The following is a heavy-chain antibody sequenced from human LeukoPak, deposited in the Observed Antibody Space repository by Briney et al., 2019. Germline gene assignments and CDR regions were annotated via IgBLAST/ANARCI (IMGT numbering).Heavy chain of an antibody. J-gene: IGHJ4*02. CDR3: AKEGSSGYYEVPTLDY. Sequence: PGGSLRLSCAASGFTFSSYGMHWVRQAPGKGLEGGAVISYDGSNKYYADSVKGRFTISRDNSKNTLYLQMNSLRAEDTAVYYCAKEGSSGYYEVPTLDYWGQGTLVTVSS. D-gene: IGHD3-22*01. V-gene: IGHV3-30*18. CDR1: GFTFSSYG. CDR2: ISYDGSNK.